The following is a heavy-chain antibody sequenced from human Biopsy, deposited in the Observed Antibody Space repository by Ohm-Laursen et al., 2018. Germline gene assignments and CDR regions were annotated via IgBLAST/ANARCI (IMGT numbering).Heavy chain of an antibody. V-gene: IGHV4-34*01. Sequence: SDTLSLTCVVYGESFNGYYWSWIRQTPGKGLEWIGEINHSERTNYNPSLKSRVTISVDTSKNQFSLKVRSVTAADTAVYYCVRGVDYYDPYHYYALDVWGQGTTVTVSS. CDR1: GESFNGYY. D-gene: IGHD3-22*01. CDR2: INHSERT. J-gene: IGHJ6*02. CDR3: VRGVDYYDPYHYYALDV.